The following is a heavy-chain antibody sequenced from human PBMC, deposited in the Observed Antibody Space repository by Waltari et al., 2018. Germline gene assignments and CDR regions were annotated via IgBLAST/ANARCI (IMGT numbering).Heavy chain of an antibody. J-gene: IGHJ6*03. Sequence: QVQLVQSGAEVKKPGSSVKVSCKASGGTFSSYAISWVRQAPGQGLEWMGGNIPSLGIANYATKFQSRVTNTADESTSTAYMELGSLRSEDTAVYYCARGYSKRYYYYYMDVWGKGTTVTVSS. D-gene: IGHD4-4*01. CDR1: GGTFSSYA. V-gene: IGHV1-69*04. CDR3: ARGYSKRYYYYYMDV. CDR2: NIPSLGIA.